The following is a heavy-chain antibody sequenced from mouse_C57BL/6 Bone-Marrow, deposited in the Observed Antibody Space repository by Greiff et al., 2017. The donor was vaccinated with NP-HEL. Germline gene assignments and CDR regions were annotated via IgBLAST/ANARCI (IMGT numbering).Heavy chain of an antibody. CDR2: IDPSDSYT. D-gene: IGHD4-1*01. CDR1: GYTFTSYW. J-gene: IGHJ2*03. V-gene: IGHV1-69*01. CDR3: ARGLGPGVDY. Sequence: QVQLQQPGAELVMPGASVKLSCKASGYTFTSYWMHWVKQRPGQGLEWIGEIDPSDSYTNYNQKFKGQSTLTVDKSSSTAYMQLSSLTSEDSAVYYCARGLGPGVDYGGQGTSLTVTA.